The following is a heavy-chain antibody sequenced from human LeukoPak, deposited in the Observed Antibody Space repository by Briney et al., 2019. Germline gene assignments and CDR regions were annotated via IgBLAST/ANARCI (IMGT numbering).Heavy chain of an antibody. CDR2: ISAYNGNT. CDR3: ARVGRRDGYNSPLHY. D-gene: IGHD5-24*01. J-gene: IGHJ4*02. V-gene: IGHV1-18*01. Sequence: ASVKVSCKASGYTFTSYGIGWVRQAPGQGLEWMGWISAYNGNTNYAQKLQGRVTMTTDTSTSTAYMELRSLRSDDTAVYYCARVGRRDGYNSPLHYWGQGTLVTVSS. CDR1: GYTFTSYG.